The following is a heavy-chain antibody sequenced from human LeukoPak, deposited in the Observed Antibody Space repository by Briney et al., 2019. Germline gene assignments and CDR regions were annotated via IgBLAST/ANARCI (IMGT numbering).Heavy chain of an antibody. CDR1: GGSISSYY. D-gene: IGHD3-10*01. J-gene: IGHJ4*02. CDR3: AREKISDNHRGVFDY. Sequence: SETLSLTCTVSGGSISSYYWSWIRQSPGKGLDWIGYIYYSGNTNYNPSLTSRATMSIDTSKNQFSLKLSSVTAANTAVYYCAREKISDNHRGVFDYWGQGTLVTVSS. CDR2: IYYSGNT. V-gene: IGHV4-59*01.